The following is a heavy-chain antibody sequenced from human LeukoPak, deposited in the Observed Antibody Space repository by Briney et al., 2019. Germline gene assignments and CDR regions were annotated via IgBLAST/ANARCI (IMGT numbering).Heavy chain of an antibody. CDR3: ARENIQLWSNFDY. V-gene: IGHV4-34*01. J-gene: IGHJ4*02. Sequence: SETLSLTCAVYGGSFSGYYWSWIRQPPGKGLEWIGEINHSGSTDYNPSLKSRVTISGDTSKNQFSLKLSSVTAADTAVYYCARENIQLWSNFDYWGQGTLVTVSS. D-gene: IGHD5-18*01. CDR1: GGSFSGYY. CDR2: INHSGST.